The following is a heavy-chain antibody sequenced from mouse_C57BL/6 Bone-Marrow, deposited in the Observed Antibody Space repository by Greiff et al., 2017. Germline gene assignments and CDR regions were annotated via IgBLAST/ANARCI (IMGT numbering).Heavy chain of an antibody. V-gene: IGHV1-64*01. CDR3: TRSDDLGLAY. J-gene: IGHJ3*01. Sequence: QVQLQQPGAELVKPGASVKLSCKASGYTFTSYWMHWVKQSPGQGLEWIGMIHPNSGSTNYNEKFKSKATLTVDKSSSTAYMQLSSLTSEDSAVYYCTRSDDLGLAYWGQGTLVTVSA. CDR2: IHPNSGST. CDR1: GYTFTSYW.